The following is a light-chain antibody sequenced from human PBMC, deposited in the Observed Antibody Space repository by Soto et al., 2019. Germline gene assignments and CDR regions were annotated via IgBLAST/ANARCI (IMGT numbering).Light chain of an antibody. V-gene: IGLV1-40*01. CDR2: GNS. CDR3: QSYDSSRVV. CDR1: SSNIGAGYD. J-gene: IGLJ2*01. Sequence: QSVLTQPPSVSGAPGQRVTISCTGSSSNIGAGYDVHWCQQLPGTAPKLLIYGNSNRPSGVPDRFSGSKSGTSASLAITGLQAEDEADYYCQSYDSSRVVFGGGTKLTVL.